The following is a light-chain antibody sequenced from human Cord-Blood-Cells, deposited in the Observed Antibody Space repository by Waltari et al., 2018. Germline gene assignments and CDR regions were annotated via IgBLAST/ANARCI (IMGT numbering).Light chain of an antibody. V-gene: IGKV3-11*01. CDR1: QSVSSY. CDR2: DAS. CDR3: QQRSNWPRT. J-gene: IGKJ1*01. Sequence: EIVLTQSPATLSLSRGERATLSCRASQSVSSYLAWYQQKPGQAPRLLIYDASNRATGIPARFSGSGSGTDFTLTISSLVPEDFAVYYCQQRSNWPRTFGQGTKVEIK.